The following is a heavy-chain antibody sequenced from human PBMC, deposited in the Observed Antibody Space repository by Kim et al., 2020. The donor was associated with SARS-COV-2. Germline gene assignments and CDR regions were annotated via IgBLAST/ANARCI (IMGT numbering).Heavy chain of an antibody. V-gene: IGHV3-30*01. CDR3: ARGAYRWSSSSRWFDP. J-gene: IGHJ5*02. Sequence: SVKGRFTIARDNSKNTLYLQMNSLRAEDTAAYYCARGAYRWSSSSRWFDPWGQGTLVTVSS. D-gene: IGHD6-6*01.